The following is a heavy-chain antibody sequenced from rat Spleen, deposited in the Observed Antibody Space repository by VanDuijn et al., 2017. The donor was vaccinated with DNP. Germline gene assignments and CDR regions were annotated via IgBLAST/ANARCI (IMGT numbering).Heavy chain of an antibody. D-gene: IGHD1-10*01. Sequence: EVQLQESGPGLVTPSQSLSLTCSVTGYSITSNYWGWIRKFPGNKMEWMGYISYSGSTSYNPSLKSRISITRDTSKNQFFLQLNSVTTEDTGTYYCARYRIPTRDYFDFWGPGTMVTVSS. CDR2: ISYSGST. J-gene: IGHJ1*01. V-gene: IGHV3-1*01. CDR1: GYSITSNY. CDR3: ARYRIPTRDYFDF.